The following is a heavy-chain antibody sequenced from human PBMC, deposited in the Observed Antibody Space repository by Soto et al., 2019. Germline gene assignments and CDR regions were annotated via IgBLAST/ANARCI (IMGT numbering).Heavy chain of an antibody. D-gene: IGHD2-15*01. CDR3: ARGGGFSPYYYNLDV. CDR1: GYTLTGYY. CDR2: INPRGGGT. Sequence: RASVKVSCKASGYTLTGYYMHWVRQAPGQGPEWMGIINPRGGGTTYAQNFQDRVTMTSDTSSSTVYMELSSLRSEDTAVYYCARGGGFSPYYYNLDVWGQGTTVTVSS. V-gene: IGHV1-46*01. J-gene: IGHJ6*02.